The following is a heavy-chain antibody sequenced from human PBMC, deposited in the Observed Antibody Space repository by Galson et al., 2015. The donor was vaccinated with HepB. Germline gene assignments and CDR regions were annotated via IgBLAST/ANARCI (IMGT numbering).Heavy chain of an antibody. CDR1: GGTFSSYA. CDR2: IIPIFGTA. J-gene: IGHJ4*02. D-gene: IGHD3-22*01. CDR3: ARSGSARSEFDY. V-gene: IGHV1-69*13. Sequence: SVKVSCKASGGTFSSYAISWVRQAPGQGLEWMGGIIPIFGTANYAQKFQGRVTITADESTSTAYMELSSLRSEDTAVYYCARSGSARSEFDYWGQGTLVTVSS.